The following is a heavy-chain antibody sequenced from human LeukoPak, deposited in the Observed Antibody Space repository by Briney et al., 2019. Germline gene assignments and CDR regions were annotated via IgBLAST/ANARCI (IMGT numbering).Heavy chain of an antibody. CDR2: ISGSGANT. V-gene: IGHV3-23*01. J-gene: IGHJ4*02. D-gene: IGHD3-3*01. CDR3: AKESVEDYDFWSGYYKTEYYFDY. Sequence: GGTLRLSCETFGFTFSSYGMNWVRQAPGKGLEWVSAISGSGANTYYPDSVKGRFTISRDNSKNTLYLQMNSLRAEDTAVYYCAKESVEDYDFWSGYYKTEYYFDYWGQGTLVTVSS. CDR1: GFTFSSYG.